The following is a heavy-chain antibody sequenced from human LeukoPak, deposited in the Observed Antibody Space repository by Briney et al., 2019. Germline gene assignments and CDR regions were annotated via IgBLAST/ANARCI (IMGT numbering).Heavy chain of an antibody. D-gene: IGHD1-1*01. J-gene: IGHJ4*02. CDR2: LTWNSKSI. CDR3: ARAYNWNDDAFDY. V-gene: IGHV3-20*04. CDR1: GFNFEDYG. Sequence: SGRSLRLSCEASGFNFEDYGMNWVRQAPGRGPEWVSGLTWNSKSIGYADSVKGRFTISRDNAKNSLYLQMDSLRAEDTALYYCARAYNWNDDAFDYWGQGTLVTVSS.